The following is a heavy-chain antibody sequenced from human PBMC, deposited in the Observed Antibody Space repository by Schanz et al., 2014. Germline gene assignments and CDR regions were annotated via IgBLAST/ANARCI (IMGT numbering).Heavy chain of an antibody. CDR3: ARVHIATYHYNSPGAFDT. CDR1: GYIFGSHG. V-gene: IGHV1-18*01. CDR2: INAHTGNT. D-gene: IGHD3-10*01. Sequence: QVQLVQSGAEVKQPGASVKVSCKASGYIFGSHGMTWVRQAPGQGPELMGWINAHTGNTQYAQKFQGRVNMTRDTVATTVHLELTRLRTDDTAIYYCARVHIATYHYNSPGAFDTWGQGTRVTVSS. J-gene: IGHJ3*02.